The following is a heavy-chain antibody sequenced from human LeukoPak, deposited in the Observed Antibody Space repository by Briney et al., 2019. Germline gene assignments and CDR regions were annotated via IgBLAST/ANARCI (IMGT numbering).Heavy chain of an antibody. CDR3: ARYPDY. CDR1: GSSISSYY. V-gene: IGHV4-59*01. Sequence: PSETLSLTCTVSGSSISSYYWSWIRQPPGKGLEWIGYIYYSGSTNYNPSLKSRVTISVDTSKNQFSLKLSSVTAADTAVYYCARYPDYWGQGTLVTVSS. CDR2: IYYSGST. J-gene: IGHJ4*02.